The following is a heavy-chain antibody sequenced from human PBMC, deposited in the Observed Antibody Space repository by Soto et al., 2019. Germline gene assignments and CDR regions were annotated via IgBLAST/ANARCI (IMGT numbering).Heavy chain of an antibody. V-gene: IGHV3-23*01. J-gene: IGHJ4*02. CDR2: ISGTGGST. CDR3: VTRDEQVDY. CDR1: GFTFSNYV. Sequence: GGSLRLSCAASGFTFSNYVLSWVRQAPGKGLEWVSAISGTGGSTYYADSVKGRFTISRDNSKNTLYVQMNSLRAEDTAVYYCVTRDEQVDYWGQGTLVTVSS.